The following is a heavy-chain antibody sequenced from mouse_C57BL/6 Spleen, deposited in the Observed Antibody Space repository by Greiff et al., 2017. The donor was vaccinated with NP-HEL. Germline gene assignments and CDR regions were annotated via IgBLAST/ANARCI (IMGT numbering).Heavy chain of an antibody. J-gene: IGHJ2*01. D-gene: IGHD2-3*01. CDR1: GYTFTDYE. CDR3: TIYDGYPLDY. V-gene: IGHV1-15*01. CDR2: IDPETGGT. Sequence: QVQLQQSGAELVRPGASVTLSCKASGYTFTDYEMHWVKQTPVHGLEWIGAIDPETGGTAYNQKFKGKAILTADKSSSTAYMELRSLTSEDSAVYYCTIYDGYPLDYWGQGTTLTVSS.